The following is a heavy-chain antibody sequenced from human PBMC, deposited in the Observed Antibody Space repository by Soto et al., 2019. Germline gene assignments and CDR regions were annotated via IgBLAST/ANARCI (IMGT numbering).Heavy chain of an antibody. CDR2: IYYSGST. CDR1: GGSISSSNYY. J-gene: IGHJ5*02. Sequence: SETLSLTCTVSGGSISSSNYYWGWIRQPPGKGLEWIGSIYYSGSTYYNSSLKSRVTISVDTSRNQFSLKLTSVTAADTAVYYCARVIAATDTISVWFDPWGQGTLVTVSS. D-gene: IGHD6-13*01. V-gene: IGHV4-39*01. CDR3: ARVIAATDTISVWFDP.